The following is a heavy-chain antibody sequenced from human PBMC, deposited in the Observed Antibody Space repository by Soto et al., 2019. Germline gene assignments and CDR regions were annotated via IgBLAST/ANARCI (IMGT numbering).Heavy chain of an antibody. CDR1: GYTFINYY. Sequence: ASVKVSCKASGYTFINYYMHWVRQAPGQGLEWMGIINPSGGSTSYAQKFQGRVTMTRDTSTSTVYMELSSLRSEDTAVYYCARGVTMVRGVIPHLDYWGQGTLVTVSS. D-gene: IGHD3-10*01. CDR2: INPSGGST. CDR3: ARGVTMVRGVIPHLDY. V-gene: IGHV1-46*01. J-gene: IGHJ4*02.